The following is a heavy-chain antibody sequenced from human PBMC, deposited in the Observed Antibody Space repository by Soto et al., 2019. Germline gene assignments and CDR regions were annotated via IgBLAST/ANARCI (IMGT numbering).Heavy chain of an antibody. J-gene: IGHJ4*02. Sequence: QVHLVQSGAEVKKPGASVKVSCKASGYTFTSYGITWVRQAPGQGLEWMGWISAHNGNTDYAQKLQGRVIVTRDTSTSTADMELRSLISDDTAVYYCARGMYGDYWGQGARFTVSS. CDR3: ARGMYGDY. D-gene: IGHD2-8*01. CDR2: ISAHNGNT. V-gene: IGHV1-18*01. CDR1: GYTFTSYG.